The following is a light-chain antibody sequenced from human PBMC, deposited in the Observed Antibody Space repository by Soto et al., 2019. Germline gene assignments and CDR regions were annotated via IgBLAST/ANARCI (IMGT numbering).Light chain of an antibody. V-gene: IGKV1-5*01. J-gene: IGKJ1*01. CDR3: QQYNSYS. Sequence: IQRNQSPSTMPASVGYRVTITCRASQSISNWLAWYQQKPGTAPKVLIYHASNLQSGVPSRLSGSGSGTEFTLTISSTQPDDFATYYCQQYNSYSFRQGTKVDIK. CDR2: HAS. CDR1: QSISNW.